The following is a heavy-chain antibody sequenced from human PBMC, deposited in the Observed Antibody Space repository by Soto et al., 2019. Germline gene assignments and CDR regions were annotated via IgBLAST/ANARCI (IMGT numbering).Heavy chain of an antibody. CDR1: GFTFSSYT. J-gene: IGHJ4*02. Sequence: EVQLVESGGGLVQPGGSLRLSCAASGFTFSSYTMNWVRQAPGKGLEWVSSITTSSSIYYADSVKGRFTISRDNAKNSLYLQMNSRRAEDTALYYCARVITSSGWYEDYWGQGTLVTVSS. D-gene: IGHD6-19*01. V-gene: IGHV3-48*01. CDR2: ITTSSSI. CDR3: ARVITSSGWYEDY.